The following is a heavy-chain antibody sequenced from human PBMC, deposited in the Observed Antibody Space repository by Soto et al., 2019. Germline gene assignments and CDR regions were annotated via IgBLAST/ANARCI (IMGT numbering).Heavy chain of an antibody. CDR3: AKSFCSSSSGFFVWVDP. CDR1: GFTFSSYA. Sequence: GGSLRLSCAASGFTFSSYAMSWVRQAPGKGLECISLISGTGVPTLYAESVKGRFSVSRDNSKNTLFLEMNNLRVDDTAIYYCAKSFCSSSSGFFVWVDPWGPGTLVTVSS. J-gene: IGHJ5*02. V-gene: IGHV3-23*01. D-gene: IGHD6-25*01. CDR2: ISGTGVPT.